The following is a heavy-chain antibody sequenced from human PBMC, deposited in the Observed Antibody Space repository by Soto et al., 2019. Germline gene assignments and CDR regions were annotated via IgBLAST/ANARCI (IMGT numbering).Heavy chain of an antibody. CDR2: ISGSGGST. V-gene: IGHV3-23*01. J-gene: IGHJ4*02. CDR3: ATIIIPAATNFY. CDR1: GITFTAYA. Sequence: EVQLLESGGGLVQPGGSLRLSCAASGITFTAYAMSWVRQAPGKGVEWVSSISGSGGSTYYADSVKGRLTISRDNSKNTLYLQMNSLRAEDTAVYYCATIIIPAATNFYWGQGTLVTVSS. D-gene: IGHD2-2*01.